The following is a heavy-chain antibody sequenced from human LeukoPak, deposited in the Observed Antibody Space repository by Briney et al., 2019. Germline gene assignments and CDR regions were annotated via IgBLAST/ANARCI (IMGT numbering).Heavy chain of an antibody. CDR1: GYTFTGYY. Sequence: ASVKVSCKASGYTFTGYYMHWVRQAPGQGLEWMGWINPNIGGTNYAQKFQGRVTMTRDTSISTAYMELSRLRSDDTAVYYCARGVVTAFYYFDYWGQGTLVTVSS. CDR3: ARGVVTAFYYFDY. J-gene: IGHJ4*02. CDR2: INPNIGGT. D-gene: IGHD2-21*02. V-gene: IGHV1-2*02.